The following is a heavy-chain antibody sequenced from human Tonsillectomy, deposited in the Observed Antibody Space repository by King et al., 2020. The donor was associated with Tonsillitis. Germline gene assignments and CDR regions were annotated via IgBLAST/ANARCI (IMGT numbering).Heavy chain of an antibody. D-gene: IGHD6-19*01. V-gene: IGHV4-39*01. Sequence: QLQESGPGLVKPSETLSLTCTVSGGPITKRIYYLGWIRQAPRKGLEWIANVYYAGNSYNNPSLASRLTLSVDTSKNQFFLKLTSVTAADTAVYYCARQEATGWPAFFDSWGQGTLVTVPS. J-gene: IGHJ4*02. CDR3: ARQEATGWPAFFDS. CDR2: VYYAGNS. CDR1: GGPITKRIYY.